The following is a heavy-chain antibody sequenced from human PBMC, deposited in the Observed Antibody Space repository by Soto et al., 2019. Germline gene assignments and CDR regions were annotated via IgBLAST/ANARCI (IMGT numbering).Heavy chain of an antibody. CDR3: ARVTALSKQWLGGGVAEYFQH. D-gene: IGHD6-19*01. J-gene: IGHJ1*01. CDR2: ISAYNCNT. V-gene: IGHV1-18*01. CDR1: GYTFTSYG. Sequence: QVQLVQSGAEVKKPGASVKVSCKASGYTFTSYGISWVRQAPGQGLEWMGWISAYNCNTNYAQKLQGRVTMTTDTSTSTAYMELRSLRSDDTAVDYGARVTALSKQWLGGGVAEYFQHWGQGTLVTVSS.